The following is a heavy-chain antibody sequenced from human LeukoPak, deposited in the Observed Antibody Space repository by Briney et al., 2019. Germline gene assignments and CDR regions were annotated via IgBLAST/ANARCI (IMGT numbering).Heavy chain of an antibody. CDR3: ARPETVGDEPDAFDI. CDR2: INHSGST. Sequence: PSETLSLTCAVYGGSFSGYYWSWIRQPPGKGLEWIGEINHSGSTNYNPSLKSRVTISVDTSKNQFSLKLSSVTAADTAVYYCARPETVGDEPDAFDIWGQGTMVTASS. CDR1: GGSFSGYY. J-gene: IGHJ3*02. V-gene: IGHV4-34*01. D-gene: IGHD3-16*01.